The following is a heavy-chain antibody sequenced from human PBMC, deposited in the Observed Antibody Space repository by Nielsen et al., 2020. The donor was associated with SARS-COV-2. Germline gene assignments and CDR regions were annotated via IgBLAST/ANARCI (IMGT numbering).Heavy chain of an antibody. Sequence: GESLKISCAASGFTFSDYYMSWIRQAPGKGLEWVSYISSSGSTIYYADSVKGRFTISRDNAKNSLYLQMNSLRAEDTAVYYCARDRVFGVVITGYYYYYGMDVWGQGTTVTVSS. D-gene: IGHD3-3*01. J-gene: IGHJ6*02. CDR2: ISSSGSTI. V-gene: IGHV3-11*01. CDR1: GFTFSDYY. CDR3: ARDRVFGVVITGYYYYYGMDV.